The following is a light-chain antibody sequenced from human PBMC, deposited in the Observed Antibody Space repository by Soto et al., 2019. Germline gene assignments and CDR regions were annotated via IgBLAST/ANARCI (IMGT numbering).Light chain of an antibody. J-gene: IGKJ2*01. CDR3: QQYNNWPPYT. CDR1: QSVSTN. Sequence: ETVMTQSPAILSVSPGERATLSCRASQSVSTNLAWYQQKPGQAPRLVIYGASTRATGISARFSASGSGTEFTLTLSSLESEDFAVYYCQQYNNWPPYTFGQGTKLEIK. CDR2: GAS. V-gene: IGKV3-15*01.